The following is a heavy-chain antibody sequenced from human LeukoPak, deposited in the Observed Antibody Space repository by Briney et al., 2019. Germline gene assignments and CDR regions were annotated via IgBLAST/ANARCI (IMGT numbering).Heavy chain of an antibody. CDR3: ARDVRRSSSSSNSFYYYMDV. V-gene: IGHV4-4*07. D-gene: IGHD6-6*01. CDR1: GGSISNYY. CDR2: MYASGST. J-gene: IGHJ6*03. Sequence: SETLSLTCTVSGGSISNYYWSWIRQPAGKGLEWVGRMYASGSTSCNPSLNSRVTMSVDTSKNQFSLKLDSVTAADTAMYYCARDVRRSSSSSNSFYYYMDVWGKGTTVTVSS.